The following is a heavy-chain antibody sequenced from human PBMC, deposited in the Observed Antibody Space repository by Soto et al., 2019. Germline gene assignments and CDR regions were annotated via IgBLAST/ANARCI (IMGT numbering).Heavy chain of an antibody. Sequence: GGSLRLSCAASGFTFSSYAMSWVRQAPGKGLEWVSAISGSGGSTYYADSVKGRLTISRDNSKNTLYLQMNSLRAEDTAVYYCAKGVGVRGFYFDYWGQGTLVTVCS. J-gene: IGHJ4*02. CDR3: AKGVGVRGFYFDY. CDR2: ISGSGGST. D-gene: IGHD3-10*01. V-gene: IGHV3-23*01. CDR1: GFTFSSYA.